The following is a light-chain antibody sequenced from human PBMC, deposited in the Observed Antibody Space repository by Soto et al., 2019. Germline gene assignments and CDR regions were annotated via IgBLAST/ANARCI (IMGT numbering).Light chain of an antibody. Sequence: EIVLTQSPGTLSLSPGKRATLSCRASQSVSSSYLAWYQQKPGQAPRLLIYGASRRATGIPDRFSGSGSGTDFTLTISRLEPEDFAVYYCQQYGSSHTFGGGTKVEIK. CDR3: QQYGSSHT. CDR2: GAS. J-gene: IGKJ4*01. V-gene: IGKV3-20*01. CDR1: QSVSSSY.